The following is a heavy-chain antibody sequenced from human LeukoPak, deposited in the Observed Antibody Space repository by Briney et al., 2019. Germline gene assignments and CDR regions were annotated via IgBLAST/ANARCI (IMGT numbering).Heavy chain of an antibody. D-gene: IGHD4-17*01. CDR1: GYSISSGYY. Sequence: PSETLSLTCTVSGYSISSGYYWGWIRQPPGKGLEWIGSIYQSGRTYYNPSLKSRVTISIDTSKNQFSLKLTSVTAADTAVYFCARDSHYYADYASRVQTYNWFDPWGQGTLVTVSS. CDR2: IYQSGRT. V-gene: IGHV4-38-2*02. J-gene: IGHJ5*02. CDR3: ARDSHYYADYASRVQTYNWFDP.